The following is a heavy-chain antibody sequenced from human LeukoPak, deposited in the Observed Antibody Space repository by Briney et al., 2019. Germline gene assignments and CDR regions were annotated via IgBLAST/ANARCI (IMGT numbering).Heavy chain of an antibody. J-gene: IGHJ4*02. CDR3: AKQLGYCSDGSCYFPY. CDR2: ISNNGGYT. CDR1: GFTFSSSA. V-gene: IGHV3-23*01. D-gene: IGHD2-15*01. Sequence: GGSLRLSCAASGFTFSSSAMSWVRQAPGKGLEWVSAISNNGGYTYYADSVQGRFTISRDNSKSTLCLQMNSLRAEDTAVYYCAKQLGYCSDGSCYFPYWGQGTLGTVSS.